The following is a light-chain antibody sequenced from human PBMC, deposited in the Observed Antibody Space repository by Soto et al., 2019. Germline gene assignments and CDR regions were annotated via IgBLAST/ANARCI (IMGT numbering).Light chain of an antibody. V-gene: IGKV1-9*01. J-gene: IGKJ4*01. CDR3: QQLNGYQLA. CDR2: SAS. Sequence: DIQLTQSPSFLSAFVGDTVTITCRASQAMSTYLAWYQQKPGKVPKLLIRSASTLQSGVPPRFSGRGSGTEFTLTFTTLQPDDSGIYYCQQLNGYQLAFGGGTNVEIK. CDR1: QAMSTY.